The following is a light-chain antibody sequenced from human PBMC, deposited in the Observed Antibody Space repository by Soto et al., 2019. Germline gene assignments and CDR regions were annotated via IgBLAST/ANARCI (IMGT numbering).Light chain of an antibody. Sequence: EIVMTQSPATLSVSPGERATLYFRASQSISSDLAWYQQHPGQAPRLLIYGASTRAPNIPARFSGSGSGTEFTLTISSLQSEDFAIYYCQQRSSWPRTFGRGTKVDI. CDR1: QSISSD. J-gene: IGKJ1*01. CDR2: GAS. CDR3: QQRSSWPRT. V-gene: IGKV3-15*01.